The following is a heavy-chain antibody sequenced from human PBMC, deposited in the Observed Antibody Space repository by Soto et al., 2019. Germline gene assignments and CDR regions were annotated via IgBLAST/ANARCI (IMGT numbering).Heavy chain of an antibody. J-gene: IGHJ6*03. D-gene: IGHD3-16*01. V-gene: IGHV4-59*08. CDR1: GGSISSYY. Sequence: SETLSLSCTVSGGSISSYYWSWIRQPPGKGLEWIGYIYYSGSTNYNPSLKSRVTISVDTSKNQFSLKLSSVTAADTAVYYCASQRNVDCIDVRAKRTTVTGSS. CDR2: IYYSGST. CDR3: ASQRNVDCIDV.